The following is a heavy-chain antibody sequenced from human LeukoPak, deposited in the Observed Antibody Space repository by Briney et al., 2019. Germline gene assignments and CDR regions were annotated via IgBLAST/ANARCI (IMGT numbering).Heavy chain of an antibody. Sequence: GGSLRLSCAASGFTFSSYAMHWVRQAPGKGLEWVAVISYDGSNKYYADSVKGRFTISRDNSKNTLYLQMNSLRAEDTAVYYCARAITNYGYIFDYWGQGTLVTVSS. J-gene: IGHJ4*02. CDR1: GFTFSSYA. V-gene: IGHV3-30*04. CDR3: ARAITNYGYIFDY. CDR2: ISYDGSNK. D-gene: IGHD5-18*01.